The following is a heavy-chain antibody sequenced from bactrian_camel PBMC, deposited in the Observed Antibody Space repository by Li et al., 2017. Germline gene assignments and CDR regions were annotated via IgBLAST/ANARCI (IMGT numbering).Heavy chain of an antibody. CDR3: AARGVVSGWPVPSGDYEYNYWAN. J-gene: IGHJ4*01. D-gene: IGHD3*01. CDR1: GFTFSRHW. V-gene: IGHV3S1*01. CDR2: INSGGGTT. Sequence: HVQLVESGGGSVQDGGSVRLSCTASGFTFSRHWMYWVRQTPGKGLEWVSTINSGGGTTYYADSVKGRFTISRDNAKNTLYLQMNNLKPEDTAVYYCAARGVVSGWPVPSGDYEYNYWANWGQGTQVTVS.